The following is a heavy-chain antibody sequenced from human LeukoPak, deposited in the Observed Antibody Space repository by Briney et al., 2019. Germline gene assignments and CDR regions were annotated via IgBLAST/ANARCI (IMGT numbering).Heavy chain of an antibody. V-gene: IGHV2-5*02. D-gene: IGHD2-2*01. J-gene: IGHJ6*03. Sequence: MESGPTLVNPTQTLTLTCTFSGFSLSTSGVGVGWIRQPPGKALEWLALIDWDDDKRYSPSLKSRLTITKDTSKNQVVLTMTNMDLVDTATYYCAHISKYCSSTSCYFTFADYYYYYMDVWGKGTTVTVSS. CDR2: IDWDDDK. CDR1: GFSLSTSGVG. CDR3: AHISKYCSSTSCYFTFADYYYYYMDV.